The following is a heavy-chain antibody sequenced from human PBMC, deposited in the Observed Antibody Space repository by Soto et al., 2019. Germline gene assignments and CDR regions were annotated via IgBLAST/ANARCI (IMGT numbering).Heavy chain of an antibody. CDR2: ISGTGYNT. CDR3: AKAGFSSGWSPTYFDY. J-gene: IGHJ4*02. V-gene: IGHV3-23*01. CDR1: GFTFTSYA. Sequence: EVQLLESGGGLVQPGGSLRLSCAASGFTFTSYAMNWVRLAPGKGLEWVSAISGTGYNTYYADSVKGRFTISRDNAKNTLYPQMSSLRAEDTAVYYCAKAGFSSGWSPTYFDYWGQGTLGAGSS. D-gene: IGHD6-13*01.